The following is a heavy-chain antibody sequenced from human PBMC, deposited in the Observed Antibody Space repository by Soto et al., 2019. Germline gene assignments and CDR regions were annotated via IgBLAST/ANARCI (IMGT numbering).Heavy chain of an antibody. CDR2: MNPNSGNT. CDR1: GDSFTSD. J-gene: IGHJ6*02. V-gene: IGHV1-8*01. Sequence: ASVKVSCKASGDSFTSDINWVRQATGQGLEWMGGMNPNSGNTDYAQKFQGRVTMTTDPSMSTAYLELSNLKSEDTAVYYCAKNPENYYYGMDVWGQGTTVTASS. CDR3: AKNPENYYYGMDV.